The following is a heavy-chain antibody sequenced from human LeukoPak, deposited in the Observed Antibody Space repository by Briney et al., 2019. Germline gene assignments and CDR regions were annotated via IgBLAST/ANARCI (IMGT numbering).Heavy chain of an antibody. CDR2: LIPIFATP. V-gene: IGHV1-69*13. CDR3: ASRTYYYDSSGYYYAPFDF. J-gene: IGHJ4*02. Sequence: VASVKVSCKASGGTFSSYAISWVRQAPGQGLEWMGGLIPIFATPNYAQKFQGRVTITADESTSTAYMELSSLRSDDTAVYYCASRTYYYDSSGYYYAPFDFWGQGTLVTVSS. CDR1: GGTFSSYA. D-gene: IGHD3-22*01.